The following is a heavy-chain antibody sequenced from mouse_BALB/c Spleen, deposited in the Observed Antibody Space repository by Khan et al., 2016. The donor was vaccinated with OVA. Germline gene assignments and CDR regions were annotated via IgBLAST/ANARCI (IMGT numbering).Heavy chain of an antibody. V-gene: IGHV1-20*02. CDR2: INPHIGET. CDR1: GYSFTGYF. Sequence: VQLQQSGPELVKPGASVKISCKASGYSFTGYFMNWVMQSHGKSLEWIGRINPHIGETFYNQKFKDKATLTVDESSSTAHMELRSLALEDSAVYYCARIYRSDFDYWGQGTTLTVSS. J-gene: IGHJ2*01. D-gene: IGHD1-1*01. CDR3: ARIYRSDFDY.